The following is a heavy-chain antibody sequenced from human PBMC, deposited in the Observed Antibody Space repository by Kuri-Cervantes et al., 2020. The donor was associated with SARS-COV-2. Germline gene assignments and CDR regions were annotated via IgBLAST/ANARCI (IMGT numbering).Heavy chain of an antibody. V-gene: IGHV1-2*02. Sequence: ASVKVSCKASGYTFTVYYMHWVRQAPGQGLEWMGWINPNSGGTNYAQKFQGRVTMTRDTSISTAYMELSRLRSDDTAVYYCASSGITGTLTGFDYWGQGTLVTVSS. CDR2: INPNSGGT. CDR1: GYTFTVYY. CDR3: ASSGITGTLTGFDY. D-gene: IGHD1/OR15-1a*01. J-gene: IGHJ4*02.